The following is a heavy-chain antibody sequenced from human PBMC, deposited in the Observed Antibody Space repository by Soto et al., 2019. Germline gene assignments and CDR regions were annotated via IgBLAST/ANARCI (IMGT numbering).Heavy chain of an antibody. V-gene: IGHV3-30*03. CDR2: ISYDGSNK. J-gene: IGHJ6*02. CDR1: GFTFSSYG. D-gene: IGHD6-13*01. CDR3: ARTESYSSSWYKWDGMDV. Sequence: GGSLRLSCAASGFTFSSYGMHWVRQAPGKGLEWVAVISYDGSNKYYADSVKGRFTISRDNSKNTLYMQMNSLRAEDTAVYYCARTESYSSSWYKWDGMDVWGQGTTVTVSS.